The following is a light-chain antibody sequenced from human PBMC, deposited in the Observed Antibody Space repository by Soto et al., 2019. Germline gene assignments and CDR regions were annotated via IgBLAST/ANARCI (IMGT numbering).Light chain of an antibody. Sequence: EVGVTQSPCTLSLSPGERATLFCRASQTVTTNMAWYQQKPGQAPRLLIYGASTRATGIPARFSGSGSGTDFTLTISSLQSEDFGVYYCQQYNKWWTFGQGTKVDIK. V-gene: IGKV3-15*01. CDR1: QTVTTN. CDR3: QQYNKWWT. CDR2: GAS. J-gene: IGKJ1*01.